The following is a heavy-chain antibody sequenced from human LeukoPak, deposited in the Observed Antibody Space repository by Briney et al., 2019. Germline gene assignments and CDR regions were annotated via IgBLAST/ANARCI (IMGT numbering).Heavy chain of an antibody. CDR3: ARGSIVATRFDY. V-gene: IGHV4-59*01. D-gene: IGHD5-12*01. CDR2: IFYTGST. J-gene: IGHJ4*02. CDR1: GGSISSNY. Sequence: SETLSLTCTVSGGSISSNYWSWIRQPPGKGLEWIGYIFYTGSTNYNPSLKSRVTISVDTPKNQFSLKLSSVTTADTAVYYCARGSIVATRFDYWGQGTLVTVSS.